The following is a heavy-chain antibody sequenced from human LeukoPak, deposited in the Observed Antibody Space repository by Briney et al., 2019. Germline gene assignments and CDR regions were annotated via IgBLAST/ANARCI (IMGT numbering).Heavy chain of an antibody. D-gene: IGHD4-17*01. J-gene: IGHJ4*02. CDR3: AREYDYGDYDFDY. CDR1: GFTFSSYA. CDR2: IPYDGSNK. Sequence: GGSLRLSCAASGFTFSSYAMDWVRQAPGKGLEWVAVIPYDGSNKYYADSVKGRFTISRDNSKNTLYLQMNSLRAEDTAVYYCAREYDYGDYDFDYWGQGTLVTVSS. V-gene: IGHV3-30-3*01.